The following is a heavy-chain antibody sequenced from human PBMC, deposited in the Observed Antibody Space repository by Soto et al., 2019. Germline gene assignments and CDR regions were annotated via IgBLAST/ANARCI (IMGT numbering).Heavy chain of an antibody. CDR1: GYSISSGYY. J-gene: IGHJ6*02. V-gene: IGHV4-38-2*02. CDR3: ARDSPGAAAGRPRPYYYYGMDV. Sequence: PSETLSLTCAVSGYSISSGYYWGWIRQPPGKGLEWIGSIYHSGSTYYNPSLKSRVTISVDTSKNQFSLKLSSVTAADTAVYYCARDSPGAAAGRPRPYYYYGMDVWGQGTTVTVSS. D-gene: IGHD6-13*01. CDR2: IYHSGST.